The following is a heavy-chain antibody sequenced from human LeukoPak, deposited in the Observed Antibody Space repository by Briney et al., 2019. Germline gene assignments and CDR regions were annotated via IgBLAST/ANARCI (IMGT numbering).Heavy chain of an antibody. D-gene: IGHD4-11*01. CDR2: IYRSGSA. J-gene: IGHJ4*02. Sequence: KPSETLSLTCAVSRYSISIGYHWAWIRQPPGKGLEWIGSIYRSGSAYYNPSLKSRVTISVDTSKNQFSLRVTSVTAADTAVYYCARVDYILDYWGQGTLVTVSS. CDR1: RYSISIGYH. CDR3: ARVDYILDY. V-gene: IGHV4-38-2*01.